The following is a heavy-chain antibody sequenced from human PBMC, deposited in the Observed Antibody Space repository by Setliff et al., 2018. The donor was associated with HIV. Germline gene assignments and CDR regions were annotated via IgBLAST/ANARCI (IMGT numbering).Heavy chain of an antibody. CDR2: ISSSSSYI. V-gene: IGHV3-21*01. CDR1: GFTFSSYS. Sequence: GGSLRLSCAASGFTFSSYSMNWVRQAPGKGLEWVSSISSSSSYIYYADSVKGRFTISRDNAKNSLHLQMNSLRAEDTAVYYCARDFNYYYYYGMDVWGQGTTVTVSS. CDR3: ARDFNYYYYYGMDV. J-gene: IGHJ6*02.